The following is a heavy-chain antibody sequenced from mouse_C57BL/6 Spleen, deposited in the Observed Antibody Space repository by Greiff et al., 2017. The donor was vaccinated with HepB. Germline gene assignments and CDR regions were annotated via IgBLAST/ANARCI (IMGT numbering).Heavy chain of an antibody. CDR2: IHPNSGST. Sequence: QVQLQQPGAELVKPGASVKLSCKASGYTFTSYWMHWVKQRPGQGLEWIGMIHPNSGSTNYNEKFKSKATGTVDKSSSTAYMQLSSLTSEDSAVYYCARRGSSRNWYCDVGGTGTTVTVSS. CDR1: GYTFTSYW. J-gene: IGHJ1*03. D-gene: IGHD1-1*01. CDR3: ARRGSSRNWYCDV. V-gene: IGHV1-64*01.